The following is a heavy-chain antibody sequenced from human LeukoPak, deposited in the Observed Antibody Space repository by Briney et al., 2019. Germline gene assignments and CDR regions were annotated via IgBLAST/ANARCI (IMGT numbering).Heavy chain of an antibody. Sequence: PSETLSLTCTVSGGSISSSSYYWGWIRQPPGKGLEWIGSIYYSGSTYYNPSLKSRVTISVDTSKNQFSLKLSSVTAADTAVYYCAIGWYFDLWGRGTLVTVSS. CDR3: AIGWYFDL. CDR2: IYYSGST. J-gene: IGHJ2*01. CDR1: GGSISSSSYY. V-gene: IGHV4-39*07.